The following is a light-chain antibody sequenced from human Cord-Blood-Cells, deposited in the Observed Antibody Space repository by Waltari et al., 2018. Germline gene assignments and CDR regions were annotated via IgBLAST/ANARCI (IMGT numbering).Light chain of an antibody. CDR2: EVS. Sequence: QSALTQPAPVSASPGPSITIHCPAIRSHVGRYNLLPWYQQHPGKAPKLMIYEVSKRHSGVSKRFSGSKSGNTASLTISGLQAEDEADYYCCSYAGSSTWVFGGGTKLTVL. J-gene: IGLJ3*02. CDR3: CSYAGSSTWV. V-gene: IGLV2-23*02. CDR1: RSHVGRYNL.